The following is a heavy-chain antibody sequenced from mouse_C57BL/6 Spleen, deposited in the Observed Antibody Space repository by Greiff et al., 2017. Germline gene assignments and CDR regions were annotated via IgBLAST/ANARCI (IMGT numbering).Heavy chain of an antibody. CDR2: IRLKSDNYAT. V-gene: IGHV6-3*01. J-gene: IGHJ3*01. Sequence: EVKLMESGGGLVQPGGSMKLSCVASGFTFSNYWMNWVRQSPEKGLEWVAQIRLKSDNYATHYAESVKGRFTISRDDSKSSVYLQMNNLRAEDTGIYYCTGEYYYGPFAYWGQGTLVTVSA. CDR1: GFTFSNYW. D-gene: IGHD1-1*01. CDR3: TGEYYYGPFAY.